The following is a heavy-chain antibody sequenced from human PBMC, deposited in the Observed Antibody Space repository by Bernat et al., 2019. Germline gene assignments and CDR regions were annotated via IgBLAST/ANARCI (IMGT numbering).Heavy chain of an antibody. CDR1: GGSFSGYY. J-gene: IGHJ6*02. D-gene: IGHD5-18*01. CDR2: INHSGST. V-gene: IGHV4-34*01. CDR3: ARVSPSYGYYYYYGMDV. Sequence: QVQLQQWGAGLLKPSETLSLTCAVYGGSFSGYYWSWIRQPPGKGLVWIGEINHSGSTNYNPSLKSRVTISVDTSKNQFSLKLSSVTAADTAVYYCARVSPSYGYYYYYGMDVWGQGTTVTVSS.